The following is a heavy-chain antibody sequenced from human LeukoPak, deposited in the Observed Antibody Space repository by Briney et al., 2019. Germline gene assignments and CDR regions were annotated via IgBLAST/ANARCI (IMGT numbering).Heavy chain of an antibody. V-gene: IGHV3-15*01. J-gene: IGHJ4*02. CDR1: GFTFSNAW. D-gene: IGHD3-22*01. Sequence: PGGSLRLSCAASGFTFSNAWMSWVRQAPGKGLEWVGRIKSKTDGGTTDYAAPVKGRFTISRDDSKNTLYLQMNSLKTEDTAVYYCTTPPSHLGYYYDSSGYYYVRGGWGQGTLVTVSS. CDR2: IKSKTDGGTT. CDR3: TTPPSHLGYYYDSSGYYYVRGG.